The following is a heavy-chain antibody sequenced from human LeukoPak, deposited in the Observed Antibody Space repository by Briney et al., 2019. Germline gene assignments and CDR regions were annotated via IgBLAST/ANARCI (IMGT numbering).Heavy chain of an antibody. CDR3: ARVPTVTFFDY. J-gene: IGHJ4*02. D-gene: IGHD4-17*01. CDR1: GVSISSSSYY. Sequence: SETLSLTCTVSGVSISSSSYYWGWIRQPPGKGLEWIGSIYYSRSTYYHPSLKSRVTISVDTSKNQFSLKLSSVTAADTAVYYCARVPTVTFFDYWGQGTLVTVSS. CDR2: IYYSRST. V-gene: IGHV4-39*01.